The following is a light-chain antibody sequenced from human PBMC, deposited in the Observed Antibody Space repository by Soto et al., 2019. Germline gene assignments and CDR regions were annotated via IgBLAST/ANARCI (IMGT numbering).Light chain of an antibody. CDR2: GAS. CDR1: QSVSNNY. CDR3: QQYGSSGT. Sequence: EIVLSHSPGTLSLSPGERATLSCRASQSVSNNYLAWYQQKPGQAPRLLIYGASNRATGIPDRFSGSGSGTDFTLTISRLEPEDFAVYYCQQYGSSGTFGQGTNVAIK. J-gene: IGKJ1*01. V-gene: IGKV3-20*01.